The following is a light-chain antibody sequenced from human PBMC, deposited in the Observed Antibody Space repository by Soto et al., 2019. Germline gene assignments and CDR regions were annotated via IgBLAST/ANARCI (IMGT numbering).Light chain of an antibody. Sequence: QSALTKPASVSGSPGQSIPISCTGTSTDVGGYNYVSWYQQHPGKAPKLMIYDVSNRPSGVSNRFSGSKSGNTASLTISGLQAEEEADSYCSSYTSSSTYVVFGGGTKVTV. CDR1: STDVGGYNY. V-gene: IGLV2-14*01. CDR2: DVS. J-gene: IGLJ2*01. CDR3: SSYTSSSTYVV.